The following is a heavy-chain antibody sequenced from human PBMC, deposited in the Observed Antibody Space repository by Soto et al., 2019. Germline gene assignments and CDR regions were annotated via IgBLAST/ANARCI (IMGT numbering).Heavy chain of an antibody. D-gene: IGHD3-22*01. CDR2: IYHSGST. CDR3: ARVTRIRDSSGYRGHDAFDI. J-gene: IGHJ3*02. CDR1: GGSISSGGYS. Sequence: QLQLQESGSGLVKPSQTLSLTCAVSGGSISSGGYSWSWIRQPPGKGLEWIGYIYHSGSTYYNPSLKSRVTISVDRSKNQFSLKLSSVTAADTAVYYCARVTRIRDSSGYRGHDAFDIWGQGTMVTVSS. V-gene: IGHV4-30-2*01.